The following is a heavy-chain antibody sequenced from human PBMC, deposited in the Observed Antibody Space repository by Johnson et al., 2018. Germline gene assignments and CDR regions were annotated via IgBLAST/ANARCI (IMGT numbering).Heavy chain of an antibody. CDR3: AKQRWLQSYGMDV. V-gene: IGHV3-23*01. CDR2: ISDVGDRT. J-gene: IGHJ6*02. D-gene: IGHD5-24*01. CDR1: GFTFSSYA. Sequence: VQLQESGGGLVQPGGSLRLSCAASGFTFSSYAMSWVRQAPGKGLACVSTISDVGDRTYYEDSVKGRFSISRDNSKNTLYLQMNSLRVEDTAVYYCAKQRWLQSYGMDVWGQGTTVTVS.